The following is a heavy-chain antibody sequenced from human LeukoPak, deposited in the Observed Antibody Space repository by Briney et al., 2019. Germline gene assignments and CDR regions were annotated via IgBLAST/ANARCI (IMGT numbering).Heavy chain of an antibody. CDR3: ARAPSEIGGYYPEYFRH. Sequence: GGSLRLSCAASGFTFSSYWMHWVRQAPGKGLVWVSRIKSDGSTNYADSVKGRFTISRDNAKNTVSLQMNSLRAEDTGVYFCARAPSEIGGYYPEYFRHWGQATLVTVSS. V-gene: IGHV3-74*01. CDR1: GFTFSSYW. CDR2: IKSDGST. J-gene: IGHJ1*01. D-gene: IGHD3-3*01.